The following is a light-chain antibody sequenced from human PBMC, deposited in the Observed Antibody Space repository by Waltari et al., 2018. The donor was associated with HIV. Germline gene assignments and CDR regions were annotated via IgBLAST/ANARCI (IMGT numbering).Light chain of an antibody. CDR1: QTISTS. CDR3: QQSYSSPLT. Sequence: DIQLTQSPSSLSASVGDVVTITCRSSQTISTSFNWYQQKPGKAPKILISSASSLQSGVPSRFSASGSGTDFTLTISNLQPDDYATYYCQQSYSSPLTFGPGTEVDVK. CDR2: SAS. V-gene: IGKV1-39*01. J-gene: IGKJ3*01.